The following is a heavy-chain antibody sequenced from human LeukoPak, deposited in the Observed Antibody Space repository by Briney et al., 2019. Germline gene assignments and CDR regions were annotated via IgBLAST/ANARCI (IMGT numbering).Heavy chain of an antibody. V-gene: IGHV3-15*01. D-gene: IGHD3-3*01. CDR2: IKSKTDGGTT. J-gene: IGHJ4*02. CDR3: SPPPYENLDY. CDR1: GFTFSNAW. Sequence: GGSLRLSCAASGFTFSNAWMSWVRQAPGKGLEWVGRIKSKTDGGTTDYAAPVKGRFTISRDDSRNTLYLQMNSLKTEDTAVYYCSPPPYENLDYWGQGTLVTVSS.